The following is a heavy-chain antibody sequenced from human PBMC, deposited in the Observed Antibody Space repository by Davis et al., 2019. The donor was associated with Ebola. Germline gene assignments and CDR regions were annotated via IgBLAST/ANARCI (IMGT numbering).Heavy chain of an antibody. CDR3: ASQENLNWFGT. J-gene: IGHJ4*02. V-gene: IGHV4-59*08. CDR2: MFHNGDA. CDR1: GVSMTSYY. Sequence: SETLSLTCSVSGVSMTSYYWSWVRQSPGQGLEWIGYMFHNGDANYNPSLRSRVAMSVDTSKMQAFLNLTSVTTSDSAVYYCASQENLNWFGTWGQGILVTVSS. D-gene: IGHD3-10*01.